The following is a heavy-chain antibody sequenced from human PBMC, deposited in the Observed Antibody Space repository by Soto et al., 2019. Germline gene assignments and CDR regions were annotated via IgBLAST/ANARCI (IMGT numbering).Heavy chain of an antibody. Sequence: PGGSLRLSCAGSGFPFSSYVLSWVRQSPGRGLEWVAATSYDGNNRYYADSVKGRFIISRDNSKNTLDLEMETPRPEDTAVYYCAGVYYGGDSVNNFWGQGTPVTVSS. V-gene: IGHV3-30-3*01. D-gene: IGHD2-21*02. J-gene: IGHJ4*02. CDR3: AGVYYGGDSVNNF. CDR1: GFPFSSYV. CDR2: TSYDGNNR.